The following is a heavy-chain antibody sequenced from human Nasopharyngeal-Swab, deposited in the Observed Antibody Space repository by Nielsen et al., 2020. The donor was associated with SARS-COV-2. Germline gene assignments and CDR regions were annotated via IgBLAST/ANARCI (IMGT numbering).Heavy chain of an antibody. Sequence: GESLKISCAASGFTFSSYAMSWVRQAPGKGLEWVSAISGSGGSTYYADSVKGRFTISRDNSKNTLYLQMNSLRAEDPAVYYCAGNMVRGVIFVRGFDPWGQGTLVTVSS. CDR2: ISGSGGST. J-gene: IGHJ5*02. V-gene: IGHV3-23*01. CDR1: GFTFSSYA. CDR3: AGNMVRGVIFVRGFDP. D-gene: IGHD3-10*01.